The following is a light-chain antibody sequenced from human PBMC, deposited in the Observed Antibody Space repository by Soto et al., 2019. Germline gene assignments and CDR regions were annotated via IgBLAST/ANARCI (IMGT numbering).Light chain of an antibody. CDR3: SSYTTSYFYV. CDR1: GRDIGAYNY. J-gene: IGLJ1*01. CDR2: EVE. Sequence: QSVLTQPASVSGSPGQSITISCTGSGRDIGAYNYVSWYQQHPGKAPKLIIYEVENRPSGVSNRFSASKSAFTASLTISGLQAEDEADYYTSSYTTSYFYVFATATKATV. V-gene: IGLV2-14*01.